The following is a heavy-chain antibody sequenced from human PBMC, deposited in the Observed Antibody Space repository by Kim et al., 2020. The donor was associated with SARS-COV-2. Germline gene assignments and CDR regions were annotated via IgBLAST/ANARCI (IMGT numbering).Heavy chain of an antibody. D-gene: IGHD6-13*01. CDR3: ARIAAGVGFDY. J-gene: IGHJ4*02. V-gene: IGHV1-46*01. Sequence: SYEQKFQGRVTMTRDTSTSTVYMELSSLRSEDTAVYYCARIAAGVGFDYWGQGTLVTVSS.